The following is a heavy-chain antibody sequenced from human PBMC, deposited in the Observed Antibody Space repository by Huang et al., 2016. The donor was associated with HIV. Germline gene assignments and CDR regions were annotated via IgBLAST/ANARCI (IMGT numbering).Heavy chain of an antibody. D-gene: IGHD5-18*01. V-gene: IGHV5-51*01. CDR3: ARLDTARNYYYYGLDV. CDR2: IYPDDLDT. Sequence: EEQLVQSGAEVKKPGESLKISCEGSGYSFAKYWIGWVRHMPGKGLEWMGRIYPDDLDTRYSPSFQGRVAIPADKSISTAYLQWSSLKASDTAMYYCARLDTARNYYYYGLDVWGQGTSVIVSS. CDR1: GYSFAKYW. J-gene: IGHJ6*02.